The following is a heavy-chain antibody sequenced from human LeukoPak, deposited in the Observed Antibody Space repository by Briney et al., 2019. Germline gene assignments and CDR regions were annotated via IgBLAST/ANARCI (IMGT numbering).Heavy chain of an antibody. V-gene: IGHV1-2*02. J-gene: IGHJ4*02. CDR1: GYTFTGYY. D-gene: IGHD3-10*01. CDR3: ARKSVGDPWDN. Sequence: ASVKVSCKASGYTFTGYYMHWMRQPPGQGLEWMGSINPNTGGTNCAQKFQGRVTMTRDTSISTAYMELSRLTSDDTAVYYCARKSVGDPWDNWRRGTLVSVSS. CDR2: INPNTGGT.